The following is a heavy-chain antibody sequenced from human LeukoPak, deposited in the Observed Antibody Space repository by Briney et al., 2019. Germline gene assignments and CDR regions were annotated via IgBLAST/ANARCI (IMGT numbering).Heavy chain of an antibody. Sequence: PGGSLRLSCAASGVIIGGYAMSWVRQAPGKGLEWVSAINGRGDNTYYADFVKGRFTISRDNSKSTVYLQMNSLRTEDTAVYYCAKDRVSPGFNWFDPWGQGTLVTVSS. CDR2: INGRGDNT. CDR3: AKDRVSPGFNWFDP. D-gene: IGHD2/OR15-2a*01. J-gene: IGHJ5*02. CDR1: GVIIGGYA. V-gene: IGHV3-23*01.